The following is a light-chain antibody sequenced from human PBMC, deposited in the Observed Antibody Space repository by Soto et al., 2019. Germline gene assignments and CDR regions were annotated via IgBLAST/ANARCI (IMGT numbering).Light chain of an antibody. CDR1: QSVSDY. CDR3: QQYSNWPRT. V-gene: IGKV3-15*01. Sequence: EIVMTQSPATLSVSPGERATLSCRASQSVSDYLAWYQQTPGQPPRLLIYTTSTRATGIPARFSGSGSRTEFTLVISSLQAEDVAVFYCQQYSNWPRTFGQGTRVDFK. CDR2: TTS. J-gene: IGKJ1*01.